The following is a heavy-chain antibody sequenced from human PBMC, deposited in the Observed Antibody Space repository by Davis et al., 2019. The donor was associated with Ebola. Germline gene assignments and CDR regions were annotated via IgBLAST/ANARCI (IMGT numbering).Heavy chain of an antibody. Sequence: SVKVSCKASGGTFSSYAINWVRQAPGQGLEWMGGIIHVFDTANYAQKFQGRVTITADESTSTTYMELSSLRSEDTAVYYCARDRYSDGSGYFFEQSHWGQGTLVTVSS. CDR2: IIHVFDTA. CDR3: ARDRYSDGSGYFFEQSH. D-gene: IGHD3-22*01. J-gene: IGHJ4*02. CDR1: GGTFSSYA. V-gene: IGHV1-69*13.